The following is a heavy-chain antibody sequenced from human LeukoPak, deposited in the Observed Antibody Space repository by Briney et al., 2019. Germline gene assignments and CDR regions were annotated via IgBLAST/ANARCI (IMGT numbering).Heavy chain of an antibody. J-gene: IGHJ5*02. CDR2: ISAYNGNT. V-gene: IGHV1-18*01. D-gene: IGHD6-19*01. Sequence: ASVKVSCKASRYTFTRYGISWVTQAPGQGLEWMGWISAYNGNTNYAQKLQGRVTMTTDTSTSTVYMELSSLRSEDTAVYYCTRDQGRYSSGWYLLTCLDPWGQGTLVTVSS. CDR3: TRDQGRYSSGWYLLTCLDP. CDR1: RYTFTRYG.